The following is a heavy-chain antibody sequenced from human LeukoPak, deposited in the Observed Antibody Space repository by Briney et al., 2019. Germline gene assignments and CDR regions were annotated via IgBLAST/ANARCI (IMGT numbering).Heavy chain of an antibody. V-gene: IGHV3-21*01. CDR1: GYTFSHYS. CDR2: ISSTSDYI. D-gene: IGHD3-16*02. CDR3: VSGNDPDSTWENYRLDAFDI. J-gene: IGHJ3*02. Sequence: GGSLRLSCAASGYTFSHYSVNWVRQAPGKGLEWVSSISSTSDYIYYADSVKGRFNISRDNTKSSLYLQMNSLRAEDTAVYYCVSGNDPDSTWENYRLDAFDIWGQGTTVIVSS.